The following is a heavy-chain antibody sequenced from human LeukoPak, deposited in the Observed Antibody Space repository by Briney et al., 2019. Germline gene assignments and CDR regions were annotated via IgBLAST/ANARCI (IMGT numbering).Heavy chain of an antibody. CDR3: AKDRSSSGWYVDY. CDR2: ISGSGGST. J-gene: IGHJ4*02. CDR1: GFTFNSYW. Sequence: GGSLRLSCAASGFTFNSYWMSWVRQAPGKGLEWVSAISGSGGSTYYADSVKGRFTISRDNSKNTLYLQMNSLRAEDTAVYYCAKDRSSSGWYVDYWGQGTLVTVSS. V-gene: IGHV3-23*01. D-gene: IGHD6-19*01.